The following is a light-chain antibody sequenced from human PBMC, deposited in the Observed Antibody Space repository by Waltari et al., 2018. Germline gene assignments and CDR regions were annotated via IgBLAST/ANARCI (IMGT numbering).Light chain of an antibody. V-gene: IGKV1-9*01. CDR1: QGANSY. J-gene: IGKJ4*02. Sequence: DIELTQSPSSLSASAGDRVTITCRASQGANSYLAWFQQKPGKAPKVLVFGASTLQSGVPSRFSGSGSGTEFILTISSLQPEDIATYYCQQYQSYPITFGGGTKVETK. CDR2: GAS. CDR3: QQYQSYPIT.